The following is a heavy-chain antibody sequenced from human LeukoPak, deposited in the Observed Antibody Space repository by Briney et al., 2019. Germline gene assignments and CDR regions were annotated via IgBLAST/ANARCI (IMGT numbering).Heavy chain of an antibody. CDR2: IGTAGDT. D-gene: IGHD1-1*01. Sequence: PGGSLRLSCAASGFTFSDYDMHWVRQATGKGLEWVSAIGTAGDTYYTGSVKGRFTISRENAKNSLYIQMNSLIAGDTAVYYCARVAKERVGGVYYFDYWGQGTLVTVSS. CDR1: GFTFSDYD. V-gene: IGHV3-13*01. J-gene: IGHJ4*02. CDR3: ARVAKERVGGVYYFDY.